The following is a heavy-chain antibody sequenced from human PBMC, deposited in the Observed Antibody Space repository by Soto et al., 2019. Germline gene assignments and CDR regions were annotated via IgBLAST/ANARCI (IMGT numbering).Heavy chain of an antibody. CDR3: ARHGGSSWSGAYYYYGMDV. D-gene: IGHD6-13*01. J-gene: IGHJ6*02. Sequence: PGESLKISCKGSGYSFTSYWISWVRQMPGKGLEWMGRIDPSDSYTNYSPSFQGHVTISADKSISTAYLQWSSPKASDTAMYYCARHGGSSWSGAYYYYGMDVWGQGTTVTVSS. CDR1: GYSFTSYW. V-gene: IGHV5-10-1*01. CDR2: IDPSDSYT.